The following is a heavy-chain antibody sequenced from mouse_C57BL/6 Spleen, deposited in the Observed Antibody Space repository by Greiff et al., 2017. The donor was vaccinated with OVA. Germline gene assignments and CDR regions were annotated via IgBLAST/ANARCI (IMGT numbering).Heavy chain of an antibody. Sequence: QVQLQQPGAELVRPGSSVKLSCKASGYTFTSYWMHWVKQRPIQGLEWIGNIDPSDSETHYNQKFKDKATLTVDKSSSTAYMQLSSLTSEDSAVYYCARSAYGSTDYWGKGTTLTVSS. CDR2: IDPSDSET. CDR3: ARSAYGSTDY. CDR1: GYTFTSYW. J-gene: IGHJ2*01. D-gene: IGHD1-1*01. V-gene: IGHV1-52*01.